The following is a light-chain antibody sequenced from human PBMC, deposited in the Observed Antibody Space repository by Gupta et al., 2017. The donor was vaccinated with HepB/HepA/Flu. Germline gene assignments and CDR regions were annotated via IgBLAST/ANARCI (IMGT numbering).Light chain of an antibody. Sequence: EIVLTQSPGTLSLSPGKRATLSCRASLSINSSFLAWYQHKPGRAPRLLIFGASRRAPGIPDRFSGSGSGAXFTLTIXRLEPEDFAVYYCQQGGSLPDTFGXGTKVDIK. J-gene: IGKJ3*01. CDR2: GAS. CDR1: LSINSSF. V-gene: IGKV3-20*01. CDR3: QQGGSLPDT.